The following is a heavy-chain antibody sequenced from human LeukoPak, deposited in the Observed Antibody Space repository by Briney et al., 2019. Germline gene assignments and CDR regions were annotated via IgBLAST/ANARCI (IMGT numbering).Heavy chain of an antibody. V-gene: IGHV1-2*04. CDR3: ARADGSGSFYGMDV. Sequence: ASVKVSCKASGYTFTSYDINWVRQATGQGLEWMGWINPNSGGTNYAQKFQGWVTMTRDTSISTAYMELSRLRSDDTAVYYCARADGSGSFYGMDVWGQGTTVTVSS. D-gene: IGHD3-10*01. J-gene: IGHJ6*02. CDR1: GYTFTSYD. CDR2: INPNSGGT.